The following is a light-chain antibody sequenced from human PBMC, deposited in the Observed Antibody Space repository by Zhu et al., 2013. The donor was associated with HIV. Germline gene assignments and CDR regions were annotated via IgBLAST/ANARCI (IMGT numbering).Light chain of an antibody. CDR1: QSVSRSY. V-gene: IGKV3-20*01. Sequence: EIVLTQAPVTLSLSPGERATLSCRASQSVSRSYLAWYQQKPGQAPRLLIYGASSRATGIPDRFSGSGSGTDFTLTISSLQPEDFATYYCQQSYSTPPTFGQGTKAEIK. CDR2: GAS. CDR3: QQSYSTPPT. J-gene: IGKJ1*01.